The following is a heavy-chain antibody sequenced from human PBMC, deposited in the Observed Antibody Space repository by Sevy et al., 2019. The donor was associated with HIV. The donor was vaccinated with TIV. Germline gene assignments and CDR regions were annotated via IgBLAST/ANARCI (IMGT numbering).Heavy chain of an antibody. D-gene: IGHD1-26*01. J-gene: IGHJ4*02. V-gene: IGHV3-11*01. CDR2: ISSGGSTK. CDR3: AREDRRREREPYFDY. Sequence: GESLKISCAASGFTFSDHYMSWIRQAPGKGLEWVSFISSGGSTKYYGDSVRGRFTISRDNAKNSLYLQMNSLRAEDTAVYYCAREDRRREREPYFDYWGQGTLVTVSS. CDR1: GFTFSDHY.